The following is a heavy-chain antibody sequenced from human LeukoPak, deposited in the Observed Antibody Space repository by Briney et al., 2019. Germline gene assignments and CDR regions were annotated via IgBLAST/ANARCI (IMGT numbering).Heavy chain of an antibody. Sequence: SDTLSLTCVVSGGSISNSYCSWVRQTAGKGLEWIGRISFSGSTNYRPSLKSRLTMSVDTSKNQFSLKLSSVTAADTAVYYCATEARKGGYYLYWGQGTLVTVSS. CDR1: GGSISNSY. CDR3: ATEARKGGYYLY. D-gene: IGHD3-3*01. CDR2: ISFSGST. V-gene: IGHV4-59*10. J-gene: IGHJ4*02.